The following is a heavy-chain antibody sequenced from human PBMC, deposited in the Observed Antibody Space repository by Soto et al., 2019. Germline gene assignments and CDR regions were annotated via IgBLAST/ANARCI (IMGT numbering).Heavy chain of an antibody. D-gene: IGHD3-22*01. CDR1: GFTFSSYG. V-gene: IGHV3-30*18. CDR3: AKDTRYDSSGYYDY. CDR2: ISYDGSNK. Sequence: GGSRRLSCAASGFTFSSYGMHWVRQAPGKGLEWVAVISYDGSNKYYADSVKGRFTISRDNSKNTLYLQMNSLRAEDTAVYYCAKDTRYDSSGYYDYWGQGTLVTVSS. J-gene: IGHJ4*02.